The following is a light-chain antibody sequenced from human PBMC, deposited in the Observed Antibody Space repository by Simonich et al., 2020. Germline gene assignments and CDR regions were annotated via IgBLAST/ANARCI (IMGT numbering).Light chain of an antibody. CDR3: CSYAGSSTFNWV. Sequence: QSALTQPASVSGSPGQSITISCTGTSSDVGSYNLVSWSQQHPGKAPKLMIYEGSKRPSGVSNRFSGSKSGNTASRTISGLQAEDEADYYCCSYAGSSTFNWVFGGGTKLTVL. CDR2: EGS. CDR1: SSDVGSYNL. J-gene: IGLJ3*02. V-gene: IGLV2-23*03.